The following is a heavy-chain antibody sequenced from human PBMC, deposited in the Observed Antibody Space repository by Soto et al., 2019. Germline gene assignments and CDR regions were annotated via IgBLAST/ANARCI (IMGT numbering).Heavy chain of an antibody. V-gene: IGHV4-59*08. CDR1: GGSINSYY. D-gene: IGHD5-12*01. Sequence: QVLLQESGPGLVKPSETLSLTCTVSGGSINSYYWTWIRQPPGKGLEWIGYIYYTGSTNYNPSFKSRVTISVETSKNQCSLRLSSVTAADTAVYYCASQRTSGYFPLVDYWGQGTLVTVSS. J-gene: IGHJ4*02. CDR2: IYYTGST. CDR3: ASQRTSGYFPLVDY.